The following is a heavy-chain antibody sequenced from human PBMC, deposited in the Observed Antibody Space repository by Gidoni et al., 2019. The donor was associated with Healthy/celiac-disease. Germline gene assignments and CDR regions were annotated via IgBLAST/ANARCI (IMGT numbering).Heavy chain of an antibody. CDR1: GFTFSSYA. CDR3: AKCAYYDILTGYCPEDY. D-gene: IGHD3-9*01. V-gene: IGHV3-23*01. J-gene: IGHJ4*02. Sequence: EVQLLESGGGLVQPGGSLRLSCAASGFTFSSYAMSWVRQAPGKGLGWVSAISGSGGSTYYADSVKGRFTISRDNSKNTLYLQMNSLRAEDTAVYYCAKCAYYDILTGYCPEDYWGQGTLVTVSS. CDR2: ISGSGGST.